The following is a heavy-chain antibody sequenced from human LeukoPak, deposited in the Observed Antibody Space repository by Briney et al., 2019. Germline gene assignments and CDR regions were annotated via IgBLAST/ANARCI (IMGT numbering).Heavy chain of an antibody. J-gene: IGHJ4*02. D-gene: IGHD3-22*01. CDR1: GYTFTSYD. Sequence: ASVKVSCKASGYTFTSYDINWVRQATGQGLEWMGWMNPNSGNTGYAQKFQGRVTMTRNTSITTAYMELSSLRSEDTAVYYCARGGVSYYYDSSGYPTDYWGQGTLVTVSS. V-gene: IGHV1-8*01. CDR3: ARGGVSYYYDSSGYPTDY. CDR2: MNPNSGNT.